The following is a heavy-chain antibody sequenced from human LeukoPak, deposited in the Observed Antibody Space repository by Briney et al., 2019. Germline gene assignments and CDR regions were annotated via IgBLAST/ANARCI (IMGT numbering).Heavy chain of an antibody. J-gene: IGHJ3*02. CDR3: ARAKIVGATRAFDI. CDR1: GGTFSSYA. D-gene: IGHD1-26*01. Sequence: ASVKVSCKASGGTFSSYAISWVRQAPGQGLEWMGWINPNSGGTNYAQEFQGRVTMTRDTSISTAYMELSRLRSDDTAVYYCARAKIVGATRAFDIWGQGTMVTVSS. CDR2: INPNSGGT. V-gene: IGHV1-2*02.